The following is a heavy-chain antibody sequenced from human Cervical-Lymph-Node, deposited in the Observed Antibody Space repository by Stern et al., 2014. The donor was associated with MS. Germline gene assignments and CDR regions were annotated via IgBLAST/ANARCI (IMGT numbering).Heavy chain of an antibody. D-gene: IGHD6-6*01. CDR2: IYSGGNT. CDR1: GFTFSNNY. CDR3: ATRNIGTRGY. J-gene: IGHJ4*02. Sequence: EVQLEESEGGLVQPGGSLRLSCAASGFTFSNNYMTWVRQAPGLGPEWVSLIYSGGNTYYAVSVKGRFTISRDNSKNTLYLQMNSLRPEDTAVYYCATRNIGTRGYWGQGALVTVSS. V-gene: IGHV3-66*02.